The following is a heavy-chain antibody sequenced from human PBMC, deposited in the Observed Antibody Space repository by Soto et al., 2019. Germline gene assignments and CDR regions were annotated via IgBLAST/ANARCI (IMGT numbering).Heavy chain of an antibody. J-gene: IGHJ5*02. V-gene: IGHV3-23*01. CDR1: GFTFSSYA. CDR2: ISGSGGST. CDR3: AKASEQWLVRGWFDP. Sequence: PGGSLRLSCLASGFTFSSYAMSWARQAPGKGLEWVSAISGSGGSTYYADSVKGRFTISRDNSKNTLYLQMNSLRAEDTAVYYCAKASEQWLVRGWFDPWGQGTLVTVSS. D-gene: IGHD6-19*01.